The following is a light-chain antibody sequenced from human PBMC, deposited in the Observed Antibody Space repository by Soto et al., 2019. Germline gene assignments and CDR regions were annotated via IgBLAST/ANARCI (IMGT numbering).Light chain of an antibody. V-gene: IGKV3-15*01. CDR1: QSVSSN. CDR2: ATS. Sequence: IVMTQSPATLSLSPGERASLSCRASQSVSSNLAWYQQKPGQTPRLLIYATSTRATGIPARFSGSGSGTEFTLTISSLQSEDFAVYYCQHYNNWPLTFGGGTKVDIK. CDR3: QHYNNWPLT. J-gene: IGKJ4*01.